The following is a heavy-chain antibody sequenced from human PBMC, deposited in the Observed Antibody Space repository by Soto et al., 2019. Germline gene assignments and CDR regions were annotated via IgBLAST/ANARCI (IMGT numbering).Heavy chain of an antibody. CDR2: IWYDGSNK. D-gene: IGHD3-10*01. V-gene: IGHV3-33*08. J-gene: IGHJ3*02. Sequence: GGSLRLSCAASGFTFSNAWINWVRQAPGKGLEWVAVIWYDGSNKYYADSVKGRFTISRDNSKNTLYLQMNSLRAEDTAVYYCARRRTGMADAFDIWGQGTMVTVPS. CDR1: GFTFSNAW. CDR3: ARRRTGMADAFDI.